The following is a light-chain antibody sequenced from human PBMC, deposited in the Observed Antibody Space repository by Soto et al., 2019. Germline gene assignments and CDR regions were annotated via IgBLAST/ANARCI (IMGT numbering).Light chain of an antibody. CDR3: QQYGSSPPWT. J-gene: IGKJ1*01. V-gene: IGKV3-20*01. CDR2: GAS. CDR1: QSVSSSY. Sequence: EIVLTQSPGTLSLSPGERATLSCRASQSVSSSYLAWYQQKPGQAPRLLIYGASSRATDIPDRFSGSGSGTDLTLTISRLEPEDFAVYYCQQYGSSPPWTFGQGTKVEIK.